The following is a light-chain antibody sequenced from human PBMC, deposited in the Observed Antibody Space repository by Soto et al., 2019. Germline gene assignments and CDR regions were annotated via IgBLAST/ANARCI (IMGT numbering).Light chain of an antibody. Sequence: EIVLTQSPATLSLSPGERAPLSCRASQRVSSYLAWYQQKPAQAPRLLIYDASNRATGIPARFSGSGSGTDFTLTISSLEPEDFAVYYCQQRSNWPPRITFGQGTRLEIK. CDR1: QRVSSY. CDR3: QQRSNWPPRIT. CDR2: DAS. J-gene: IGKJ5*01. V-gene: IGKV3-11*01.